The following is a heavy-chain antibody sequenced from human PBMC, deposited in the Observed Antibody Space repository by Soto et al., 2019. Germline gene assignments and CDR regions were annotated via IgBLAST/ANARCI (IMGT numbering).Heavy chain of an antibody. CDR2: INPSGVTT. CDR3: ARYMIRGRGPFDY. CDR1: GYTFTNYY. D-gene: IGHD3-10*01. V-gene: IGHV1-46*01. J-gene: IGHJ4*02. Sequence: ASVKVSCKASGYTFTNYYMHWVRQAPGQGLEWMGMINPSGVTTTYAQKFQGRVTMTRETSTSTVYMELSSLRSEDTAVYYCARYMIRGRGPFDYWGQGTLVTVSS.